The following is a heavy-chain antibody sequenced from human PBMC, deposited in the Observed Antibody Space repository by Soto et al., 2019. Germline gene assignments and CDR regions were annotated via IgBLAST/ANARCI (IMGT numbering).Heavy chain of an antibody. Sequence: QVQLQESGPGLVKPSATLSLTCTVSGGSVTSGNHYWNWIRQPPGKGLEWIGYISYTGSTNYNPSLGSRVNISVDTSKNQFSLKLSSVTAANTAVYYCARGRIEGGRNFGYWGQGTLVTVSS. CDR1: GGSVTSGNHY. J-gene: IGHJ4*02. V-gene: IGHV4-61*01. D-gene: IGHD1-26*01. CDR2: ISYTGST. CDR3: ARGRIEGGRNFGY.